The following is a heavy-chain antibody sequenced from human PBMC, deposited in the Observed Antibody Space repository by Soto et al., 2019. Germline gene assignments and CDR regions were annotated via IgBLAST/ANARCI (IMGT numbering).Heavy chain of an antibody. J-gene: IGHJ5*02. CDR2: IYYSGST. CDR3: SRGRSTVTTVRWFEP. CDR1: GGSISSYY. Sequence: PSETLSLTCTVSGGSISSYYWSWVRQPPGKGLEYIGYIYYSGSTNSNPSLKSRVTISVDTSKNQFSLKLSSVTAADTAVYYCSRGRSTVTTVRWFEPWGQGTLVTAPQ. D-gene: IGHD4-17*01. V-gene: IGHV4-59*01.